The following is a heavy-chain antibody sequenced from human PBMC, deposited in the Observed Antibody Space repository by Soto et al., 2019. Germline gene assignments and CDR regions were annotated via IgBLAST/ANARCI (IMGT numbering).Heavy chain of an antibody. CDR1: GFTVSSNY. J-gene: IGHJ4*02. D-gene: IGHD4-17*01. CDR3: ARDSGDYEDY. Sequence: PXGSLRLSCAASGFTVSSNYMSWVRQAPGKGLEWVSVIYSGGSTYYADSVKGRFTISRDNSRNTLYLQMNSLRAEDTAVYYCARDSGDYEDYWGQGTLVTVSS. V-gene: IGHV3-53*01. CDR2: IYSGGST.